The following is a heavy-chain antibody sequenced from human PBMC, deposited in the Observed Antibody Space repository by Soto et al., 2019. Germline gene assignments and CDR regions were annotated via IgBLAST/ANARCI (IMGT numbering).Heavy chain of an antibody. J-gene: IGHJ4*02. D-gene: IGHD7-27*01. V-gene: IGHV3-33*03. Sequence: QVQLMESGGGVVQPGRSLRLSCAASGFTFSGHGMHWVRQAPGKGLEWVGFIWFDGSDVDYTDSVKGRFTISRDNFRNMLYLQMNSLRAEDTSVYYGARLTGMKPTGGLDYWGQGTRVTVSS. CDR2: IWFDGSDV. CDR1: GFTFSGHG. CDR3: ARLTGMKPTGGLDY.